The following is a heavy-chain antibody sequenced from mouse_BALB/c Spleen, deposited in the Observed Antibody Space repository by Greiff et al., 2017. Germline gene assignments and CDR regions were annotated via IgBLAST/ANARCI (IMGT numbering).Heavy chain of an antibody. J-gene: IGHJ3*01. CDR1: GYSITSDYA. CDR3: ARSYYYGSSFAY. Sequence: EVQLQQSGPGLVKPSQSLSLTCTVTGYSITSDYAWNWIRQFPGNKLEWMGYISYSGSTSYNPSLKSRISITRDTSKNQFFLQLNSVTTEDTATYYCARSYYYGSSFAYWGQGTLVTVSA. D-gene: IGHD1-1*01. V-gene: IGHV3-2*02. CDR2: ISYSGST.